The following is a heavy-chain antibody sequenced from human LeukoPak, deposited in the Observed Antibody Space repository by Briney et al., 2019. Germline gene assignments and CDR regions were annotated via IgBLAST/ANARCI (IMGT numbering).Heavy chain of an antibody. CDR2: ISGSGGST. CDR3: AKGPMIVVAYFDY. CDR1: GFTFSSYA. Sequence: SGGSLRLSCAASGFTFSSYAMSWVRQAPGKGLEWVSAISGSGGSTYYADSVKGRFTISRDNSKNTLYLQMNSLRAEDTAVYYCAKGPMIVVAYFDYWGQGTLVTVSS. V-gene: IGHV3-23*01. D-gene: IGHD3-22*01. J-gene: IGHJ4*02.